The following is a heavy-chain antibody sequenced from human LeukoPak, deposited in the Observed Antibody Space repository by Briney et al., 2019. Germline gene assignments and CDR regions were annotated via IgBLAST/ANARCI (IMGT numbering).Heavy chain of an antibody. J-gene: IGHJ4*02. CDR2: ISGTSSTI. Sequence: GRSLRLSCAASGFTFSIYTMNWVRQAPGKGLEWLSYISGTSSTIHTADSVKGRFTTSRDNAKNSLFLQMNNVSAEDTAVYYCARATGIVVAATYYLDYWGQGALVTVSS. V-gene: IGHV3-48*04. CDR3: ARATGIVVAATYYLDY. D-gene: IGHD2-15*01. CDR1: GFTFSIYT.